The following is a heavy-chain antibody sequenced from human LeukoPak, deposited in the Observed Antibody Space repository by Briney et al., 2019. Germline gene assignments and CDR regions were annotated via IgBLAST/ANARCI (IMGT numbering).Heavy chain of an antibody. CDR3: ARVVRQQVEY. CDR1: GFTVSSNY. V-gene: IGHV3-53*01. Sequence: PGGSLRLSCAASGFTVSSNYMSWVRQAPGKGLEWVSVIYSGGSAYYADSVKGRFTISRDNSKNTLYLQMNSLRAEDTAVYYCARVVRQQVEYWGQGTLVTVSS. D-gene: IGHD6-13*01. CDR2: IYSGGSA. J-gene: IGHJ4*02.